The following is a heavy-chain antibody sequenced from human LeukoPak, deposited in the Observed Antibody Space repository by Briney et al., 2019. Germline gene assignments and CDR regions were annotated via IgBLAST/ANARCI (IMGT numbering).Heavy chain of an antibody. CDR2: ISAYNGNT. D-gene: IGHD6-6*01. Sequence: ASVKVSCKASGYTFTSYDISWVRQAPGQGLEWMGWISAYNGNTNYAQKLQGRVTMTTDTSTSTAYMELRSLRSDDTAVYYCARDSKRSSSWSPEGWFDPWGQGTLVTVSS. CDR3: ARDSKRSSSWSPEGWFDP. CDR1: GYTFTSYD. V-gene: IGHV1-18*01. J-gene: IGHJ5*02.